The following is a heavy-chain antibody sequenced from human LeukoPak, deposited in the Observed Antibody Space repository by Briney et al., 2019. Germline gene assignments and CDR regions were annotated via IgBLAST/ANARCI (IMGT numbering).Heavy chain of an antibody. D-gene: IGHD3-22*01. Sequence: SETLSLTCSVAGGSISSYYWSWIRQPPGKGLEWIGYIYYSRNTNTNYNPSLKSRVTISADTSKNQFSLKLSSVTAADTAVYYCARDGYYDSSGYYYKLDAFDIWGQGTTVTVSS. CDR3: ARDGYYDSSGYYYKLDAFDI. CDR1: GGSISSYY. CDR2: IYYSRNTNT. V-gene: IGHV4-59*01. J-gene: IGHJ3*02.